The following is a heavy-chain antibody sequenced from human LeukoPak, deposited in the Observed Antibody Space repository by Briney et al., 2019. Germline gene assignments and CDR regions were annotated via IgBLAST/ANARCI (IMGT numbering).Heavy chain of an antibody. D-gene: IGHD6-19*01. CDR3: ARVGNPVAPLYSSGWYREDY. Sequence: GGSLRLSCTASGSTFSSYAMHWVREAPGKGLEWVAVISYDGSNKYYADSVKGRFTISRDNSKNTLYLQMNSLRAEDTAVYYCARVGNPVAPLYSSGWYREDYWGQGTLLTVSS. J-gene: IGHJ4*02. CDR2: ISYDGSNK. V-gene: IGHV3-30-3*01. CDR1: GSTFSSYA.